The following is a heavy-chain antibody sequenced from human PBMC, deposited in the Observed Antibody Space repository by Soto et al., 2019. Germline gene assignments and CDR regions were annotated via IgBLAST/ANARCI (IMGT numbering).Heavy chain of an antibody. CDR2: ISADGIED. D-gene: IGHD3-9*01. CDR1: GFTFSSYG. Sequence: QVQLVESGGDVVQPGTSLRLSCTASGFTFSSYGMHWIRQAPGKGPVWVAFISADGIEDYYTDSVKGRFTISRDTPKNKLYLQMKSLRPEDTAVYYCAKRLGNDVFDLWAKGQRSPSLQ. J-gene: IGHJ3*01. V-gene: IGHV3-30*18. CDR3: AKRLGNDVFDL.